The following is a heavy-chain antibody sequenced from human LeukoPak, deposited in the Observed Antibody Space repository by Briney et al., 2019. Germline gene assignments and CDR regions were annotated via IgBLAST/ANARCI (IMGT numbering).Heavy chain of an antibody. J-gene: IGHJ5*02. CDR3: AKDLHSGYYDFWSGFP. CDR1: GFTFSSYG. V-gene: IGHV3-30*18. CDR2: ISYDGSNK. D-gene: IGHD3-3*01. Sequence: GGSLRLSCAASGFTFSSYGMHWVRQAPGKGLEWVAVISYDGSNKYYADSVKGRFTISRDNSKNTLYLQMNSLRAEDTAVYYCAKDLHSGYYDFWSGFPWGQGTLVTVSS.